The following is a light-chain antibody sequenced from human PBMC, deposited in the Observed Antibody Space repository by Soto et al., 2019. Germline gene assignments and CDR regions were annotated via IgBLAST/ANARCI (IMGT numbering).Light chain of an antibody. CDR3: QSYDSSLSGWV. CDR2: GNS. CDR1: SSNIGAGYD. Sequence: QSVLTQPPSVSGAPGQRVTISCTGSSSNIGAGYDVHWYQQLPGTAPKLLIYGNSNRPSGVPDRFSGSKSATSASLAITGLQAEDEADYSCQSYDSSLSGWVFGGGTKVTVL. V-gene: IGLV1-40*01. J-gene: IGLJ3*02.